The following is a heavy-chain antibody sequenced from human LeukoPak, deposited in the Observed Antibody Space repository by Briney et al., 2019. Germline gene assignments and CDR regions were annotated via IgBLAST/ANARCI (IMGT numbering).Heavy chain of an antibody. CDR1: GGSFSGYY. CDR3: ARGPSGGSSSWYV. J-gene: IGHJ6*04. V-gene: IGHV4-34*01. CDR2: INHSGST. D-gene: IGHD6-13*01. Sequence: PSETLSLTCAVYGGSFSGYYWSWIRQPPGKGLEWIGEINHSGSTNYNPSLKSRVTISVDTSKNQFSLKLSSVTAADTAVYYCARGPSGGSSSWYVWGKGTTVTVSS.